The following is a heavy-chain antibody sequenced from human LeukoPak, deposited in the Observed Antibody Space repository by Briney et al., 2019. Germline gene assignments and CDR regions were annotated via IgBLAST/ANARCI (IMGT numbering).Heavy chain of an antibody. D-gene: IGHD6-19*01. CDR1: GYTFTGYY. CDR3: ARLVYSSGWYLGDY. Sequence: ASVKVSCKASGYTFTGYYMHWVRQAPGQGLEWMGWISAYNGNTNYAQKLQGRVTMTTGTSTSTAYMELRSLRSDDTAVYYCARLVYSSGWYLGDYWGQGTLVTVSS. V-gene: IGHV1-18*04. CDR2: ISAYNGNT. J-gene: IGHJ4*02.